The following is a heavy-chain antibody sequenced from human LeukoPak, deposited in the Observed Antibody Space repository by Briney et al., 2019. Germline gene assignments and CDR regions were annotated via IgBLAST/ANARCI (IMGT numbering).Heavy chain of an antibody. CDR2: IYYSGST. CDR3: ASLYGSGSYPFAY. D-gene: IGHD3-10*01. J-gene: IGHJ4*02. Sequence: SETLSLTCTVSGGSISSYYWSWIRQPPGKGLEWIGYIYYSGSTNYNPSLKSRVTISVDTSKNQFSLKLSSVTAADTAVYSCASLYGSGSYPFAYWGQGTLVTVSS. V-gene: IGHV4-59*01. CDR1: GGSISSYY.